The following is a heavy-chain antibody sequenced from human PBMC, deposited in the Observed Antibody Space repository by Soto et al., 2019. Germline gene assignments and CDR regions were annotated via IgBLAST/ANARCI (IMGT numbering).Heavy chain of an antibody. J-gene: IGHJ5*02. Sequence: GASVKVSCKASGGTFSSYTISWVRQAPGQGLEWMGRIIANNGITNYAQKLQGRVTMTTDTSTSTAYMELRSLRSDDTAVYYCARQWYINWFDPWGQGTLVTVSS. D-gene: IGHD1-1*01. V-gene: IGHV1-18*01. CDR2: IIANNGIT. CDR3: ARQWYINWFDP. CDR1: GGTFSSYT.